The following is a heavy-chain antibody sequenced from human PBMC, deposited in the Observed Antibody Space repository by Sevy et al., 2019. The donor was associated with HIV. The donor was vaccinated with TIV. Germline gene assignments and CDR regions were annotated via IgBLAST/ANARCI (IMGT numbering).Heavy chain of an antibody. CDR1: GFSFSNSA. J-gene: IGHJ6*02. CDR2: ISSDGVST. CDR3: VKDPDYNFWRGDYGMDV. D-gene: IGHD3-3*01. V-gene: IGHV3-64D*06. Sequence: GGSLRLSCSGSGFSFSNSAMNWVRQTPGKGLKYVSAISSDGVSTYYTDSVRGRFTISRDNSKNTLYLQMSSLRVEDTAVYYCVKDPDYNFWRGDYGMDVWGQGTTATVSS.